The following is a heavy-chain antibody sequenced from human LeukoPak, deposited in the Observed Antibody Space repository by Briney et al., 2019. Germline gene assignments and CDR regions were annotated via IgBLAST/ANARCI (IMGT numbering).Heavy chain of an antibody. CDR3: ARDYYYGSGSYSGPDTDY. D-gene: IGHD3-10*01. CDR1: GGTFSSYA. V-gene: IGHV1-69*05. J-gene: IGHJ4*02. CDR2: IIPIFGTA. Sequence: ASVKVSCKASGGTFSSYAISWVRQAPGQGLEWMGGIIPIFGTANYAQKFQGRVTMTTDTSTSTAFMELRSLRSDDTAVYYCARDYYYGSGSYSGPDTDYWGQGTLVTVSS.